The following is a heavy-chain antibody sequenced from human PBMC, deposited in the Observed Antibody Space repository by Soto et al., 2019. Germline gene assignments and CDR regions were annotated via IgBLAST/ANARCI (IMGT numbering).Heavy chain of an antibody. CDR3: ARVKLGYCISTSCYHDY. CDR2: ISSSSGYI. CDR1: KFTFGSYS. Sequence: GGSLRLSCAAWKFTFGSYSMNWVRQAPGKGLEWVSSISSSSGYIYYADSVKGRFTISRDNAKNSLYLQMNSLRAEDTAVYYCARVKLGYCISTSCYHDYWGQGPLVTVPS. V-gene: IGHV3-21*01. D-gene: IGHD2-2*01. J-gene: IGHJ4*02.